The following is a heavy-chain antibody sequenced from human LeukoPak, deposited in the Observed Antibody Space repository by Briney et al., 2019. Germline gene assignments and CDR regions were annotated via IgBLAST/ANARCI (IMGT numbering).Heavy chain of an antibody. CDR3: ARGGNCRTTNCLLDP. Sequence: PSETLSLTCAVYGGSFTDYFLSWLRQPPGKGLEWLGEINHSGSTNYNPSLKSRVTISMDSSKNQFSLKLSSVTAADTAVYYCARGGNCRTTNCLLDPWGQGTLVTVSS. D-gene: IGHD2-2*01. CDR2: INHSGST. V-gene: IGHV4-34*01. CDR1: GGSFTDYF. J-gene: IGHJ5*02.